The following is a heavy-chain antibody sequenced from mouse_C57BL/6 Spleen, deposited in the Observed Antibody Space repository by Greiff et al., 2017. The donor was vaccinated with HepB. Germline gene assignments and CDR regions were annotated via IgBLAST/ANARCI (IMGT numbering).Heavy chain of an antibody. V-gene: IGHV1-55*01. D-gene: IGHD3-2*02. CDR2: IYPGSGST. Sequence: QVQLQQPGAELVKPGASVKMSCKASGYTFTSYWITWVKQRPGQGLEWIGDIYPGSGSTNYNEKFKSKATLTVDTSSSTAYMQLSSLTSEDSAVYHCARQLRLRGYAMDYWGQGTSVTVSS. CDR1: GYTFTSYW. CDR3: ARQLRLRGYAMDY. J-gene: IGHJ4*01.